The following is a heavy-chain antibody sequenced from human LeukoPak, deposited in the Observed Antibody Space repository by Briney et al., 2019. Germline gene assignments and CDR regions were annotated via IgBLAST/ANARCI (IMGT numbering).Heavy chain of an antibody. CDR1: GGSISSYY. V-gene: IGHV4-59*01. CDR3: ARDMSLAAAGIDY. D-gene: IGHD6-13*01. Sequence: SETLSLTCTVSGGSISSYYWSWIRQPPGKGLEWIGYIYYSGSTNYNPSLKSRVTISVDTSKNQFSLKLSSVTAADTAVYYCARDMSLAAAGIDYWGQGALVTVSS. CDR2: IYYSGST. J-gene: IGHJ4*02.